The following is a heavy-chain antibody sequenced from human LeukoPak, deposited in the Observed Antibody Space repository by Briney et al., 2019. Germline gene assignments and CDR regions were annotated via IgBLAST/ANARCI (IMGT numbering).Heavy chain of an antibody. J-gene: IGHJ4*02. CDR1: GFTFSRSW. D-gene: IGHD3-22*01. CDR3: ATYYYDSSGYSSGLY. CDR2: IYSGGST. V-gene: IGHV3-66*01. Sequence: GGSLRLSCAASGFTFSRSWMSWVRQAPGKGLEWVSVIYSGGSTYYADSVKGRFTISRDNSKNTLYLQMNSLRAEDTAVYYCATYYYDSSGYSSGLYWGQGTLVTVSS.